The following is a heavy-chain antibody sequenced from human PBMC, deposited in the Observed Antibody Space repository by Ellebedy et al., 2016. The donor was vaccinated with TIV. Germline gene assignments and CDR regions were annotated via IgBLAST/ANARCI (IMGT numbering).Heavy chain of an antibody. J-gene: IGHJ5*02. D-gene: IGHD3-3*01. CDR2: INTDGSET. Sequence: PGGSLRLSCAAWGFSFSNFWMSWVRHAPGKGLEWVAHINTDGSETYYVDSVKGRFTISRENAKNALFLQMDGLRVDDSAVYYCVGFGVFDLWGQGAPVTVSS. CDR1: GFSFSNFW. V-gene: IGHV3-7*01. CDR3: VGFGVFDL.